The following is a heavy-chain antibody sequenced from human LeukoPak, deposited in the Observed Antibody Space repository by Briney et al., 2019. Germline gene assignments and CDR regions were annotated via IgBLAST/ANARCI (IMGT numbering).Heavy chain of an antibody. CDR2: IYYSGST. J-gene: IGHJ3*02. CDR3: AKTSVVTSLPGNPHDAFDI. Sequence: ASQTLSLTCTVSGGSISSGDYYWGWIRQPPGKGREWFVYIYYSGSTYYNPSLKSRFTISVDTSKNQFSLKLSSVTAADTAVNYSAKTSVVTSLPGNPHDAFDIWGQGTMVTVSS. CDR1: GGSISSGDYY. V-gene: IGHV4-30-4*08. D-gene: IGHD4-23*01.